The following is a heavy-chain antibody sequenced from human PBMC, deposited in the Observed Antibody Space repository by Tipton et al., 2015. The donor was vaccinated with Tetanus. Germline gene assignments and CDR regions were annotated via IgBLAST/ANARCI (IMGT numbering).Heavy chain of an antibody. V-gene: IGHV1-69*01. CDR2: ITPLFGTT. CDR3: ARAPSRRSRASDC. Sequence: QSGAEVKKPGSSVKVSCKASGGTFTTYAVSWVRQAPGQGLEWVGGITPLFGTTNSAPKFQGRVTITADESTNTAYMELSSLRSEDTAVYSCARAPSRRSRASDCWGQGTHVTASS. CDR1: GGTFTTYA. J-gene: IGHJ4*02.